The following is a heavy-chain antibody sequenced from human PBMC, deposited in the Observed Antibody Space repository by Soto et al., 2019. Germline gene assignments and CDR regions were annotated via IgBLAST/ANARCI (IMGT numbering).Heavy chain of an antibody. CDR1: GYTFTSYG. CDR3: ASAGYSSSSESAFDI. CDR2: ISAYNGNT. J-gene: IGHJ3*02. Sequence: VKVSCKASGYTFTSYGISWVRQAPGQGLEWMGWISAYNGNTNYAQKLQGRVTMTTDTSTSTAYMELRSLRSDDTAVYYCASAGYSSSSESAFDIWGQGTMVTVSS. V-gene: IGHV1-18*01. D-gene: IGHD6-13*01.